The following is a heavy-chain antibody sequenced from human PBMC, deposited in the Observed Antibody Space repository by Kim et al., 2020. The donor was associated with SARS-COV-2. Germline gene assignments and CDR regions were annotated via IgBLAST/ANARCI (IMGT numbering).Heavy chain of an antibody. D-gene: IGHD3-22*01. V-gene: IGHV3-23*01. J-gene: IGHJ4*02. CDR2: ISGSGGST. CDR3: AKDFVSVGPITMIVGN. CDR1: GFTFSSYA. Sequence: GGSLRLSCAASGFTFSSYAMSWVRQAPGKGLEWVSAISGSGGSTYYADSVKGRFTISRDNSKNTPYLQMNSLRAEDTAVYYCAKDFVSVGPITMIVGNWGQGTLVTVSS.